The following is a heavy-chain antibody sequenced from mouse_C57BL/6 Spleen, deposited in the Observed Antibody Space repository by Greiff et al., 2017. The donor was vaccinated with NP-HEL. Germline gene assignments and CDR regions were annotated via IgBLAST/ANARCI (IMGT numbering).Heavy chain of an antibody. CDR3: TRAPIVTTPYYAMDY. CDR1: GYTFTDYE. V-gene: IGHV1-15*01. CDR2: IDPETGGT. Sequence: QVQLQQSGAELVRPGASVTLSCKASGYTFTDYEMHWVKQTPVHGLEWIGAIDPETGGTAYNQKFKGKAILTADKSSSTAYMELRSLTSEDSAVYYGTRAPIVTTPYYAMDYGGQGTSVTVSS. J-gene: IGHJ4*01. D-gene: IGHD2-5*01.